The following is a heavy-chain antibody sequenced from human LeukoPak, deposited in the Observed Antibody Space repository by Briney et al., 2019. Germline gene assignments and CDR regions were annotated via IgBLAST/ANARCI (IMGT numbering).Heavy chain of an antibody. D-gene: IGHD3-10*01. CDR2: INPSGGST. V-gene: IGHV1-46*01. Sequence: ASVTVSCKASGYTFTSYYMHWVRQAPGQGLEWMGIINPSGGSTSYAQKFQGRVTMTRDTSTGTVYMELSSLRSEDTAVYYCARGLYGSGSYSWFDHWGQGTLVTVSS. CDR3: ARGLYGSGSYSWFDH. CDR1: GYTFTSYY. J-gene: IGHJ5*02.